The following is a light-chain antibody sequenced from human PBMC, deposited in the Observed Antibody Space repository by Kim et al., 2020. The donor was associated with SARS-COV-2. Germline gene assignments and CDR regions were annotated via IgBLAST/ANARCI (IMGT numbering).Light chain of an antibody. V-gene: IGLV3-21*04. CDR2: YNS. Sequence: SYELTQPPSLSVAPGKTARITCGGGNIGSESVHWYQQRPGQAPVLVIYYNSDRPSGIPERISGSNSGDMATLTISRVEAGDEAEYFCQVWNSGSDHPEFGGGTQLTVL. CDR3: QVWNSGSDHPE. J-gene: IGLJ2*01. CDR1: NIGSES.